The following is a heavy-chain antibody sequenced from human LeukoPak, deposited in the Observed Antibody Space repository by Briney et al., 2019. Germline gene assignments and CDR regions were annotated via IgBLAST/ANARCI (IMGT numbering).Heavy chain of an antibody. CDR3: ARGWRRLAAAGPRRTLYYFDY. CDR2: MNPNSGNT. D-gene: IGHD6-13*01. J-gene: IGHJ4*02. Sequence: ASVKVSCKASGYTFTSYDINWVRQATGQGLEWMGWMNPNSGNTGYAQKFQGRVTMTRNTSISTAYMELSSLRSEATAVYYCARGWRRLAAAGPRRTLYYFDYWGQGTLVTVSS. CDR1: GYTFTSYD. V-gene: IGHV1-8*01.